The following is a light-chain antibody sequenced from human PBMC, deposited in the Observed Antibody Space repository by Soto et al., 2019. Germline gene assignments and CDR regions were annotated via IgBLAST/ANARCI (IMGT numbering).Light chain of an antibody. CDR1: QSVGSN. Sequence: EIVMTQSPATLSVSPGERATLSCRASQSVGSNLAWFQQKPGQAPRLLVYGASTRATGVPGRFSGSGSGTEFTLTITSLQYEDFVVYYCQQHNYWPSFGQWTKLEIK. J-gene: IGKJ2*01. CDR3: QQHNYWPS. CDR2: GAS. V-gene: IGKV3-15*01.